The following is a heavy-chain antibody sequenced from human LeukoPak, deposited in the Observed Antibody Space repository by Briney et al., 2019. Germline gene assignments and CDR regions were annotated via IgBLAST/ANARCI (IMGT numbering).Heavy chain of an antibody. CDR3: ARSGLSGGFDI. Sequence: SEALSLTCAVNGGSFSGYYWSWIRQPPGKGLEWIGQINHSGSTNYTPSLKSRVTIPVDTSKHQLHLKLSSVTSAHTAVFYCARSGLSGGFDIWGQGTMVTVSS. CDR2: INHSGST. J-gene: IGHJ3*02. CDR1: GGSFSGYY. D-gene: IGHD2-8*02. V-gene: IGHV4-34*01.